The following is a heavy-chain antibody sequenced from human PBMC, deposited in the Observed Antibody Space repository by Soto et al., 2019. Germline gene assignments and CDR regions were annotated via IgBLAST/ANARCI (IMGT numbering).Heavy chain of an antibody. Sequence: GGSLRLSCAASGFTFSSFWMSWVRQAQGKGLEWVANIKTDGSETHYVDSVKGRFTISRDNPKTSLFLQMNSLRAEDTAVYYCAKDADSSGYCSSTSCYPSYYFDYWGQGTLVTSPQ. CDR2: IKTDGSET. V-gene: IGHV3-7*01. D-gene: IGHD2-2*03. CDR1: GFTFSSFW. CDR3: AKDADSSGYCSSTSCYPSYYFDY. J-gene: IGHJ4*02.